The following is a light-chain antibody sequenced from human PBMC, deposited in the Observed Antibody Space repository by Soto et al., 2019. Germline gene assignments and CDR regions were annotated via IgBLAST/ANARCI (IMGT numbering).Light chain of an antibody. CDR3: SSYSGTNYHYV. V-gene: IGLV2-8*01. CDR2: EVS. Sequence: QSVLTQPASVSGSPGQSITISCTGTSSDVGGYNYVSWYQQHPGKAPKLMIYEVSERPSGVPDRFSGSKSGNTASLTVSGLQADDEADYYCSSYSGTNYHYVFGTG. J-gene: IGLJ1*01. CDR1: SSDVGGYNY.